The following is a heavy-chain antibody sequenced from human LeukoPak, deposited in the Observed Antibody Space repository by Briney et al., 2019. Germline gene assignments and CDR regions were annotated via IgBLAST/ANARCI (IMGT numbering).Heavy chain of an antibody. CDR3: ARGPYCSGGSCYSVDY. Sequence: GASVKVSCKASGYTFTSYGISWVRQAPGQGLEWMGRISAYNGNTNYAQKLQGRVTMTTDTSTSTAYMELRSLRSDDTAVYYCARGPYCSGGSCYSVDYWGQGTLVTVSS. V-gene: IGHV1-18*01. J-gene: IGHJ4*02. D-gene: IGHD2-15*01. CDR1: GYTFTSYG. CDR2: ISAYNGNT.